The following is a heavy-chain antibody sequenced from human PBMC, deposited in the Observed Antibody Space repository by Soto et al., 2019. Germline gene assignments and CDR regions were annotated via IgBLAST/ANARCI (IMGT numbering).Heavy chain of an antibody. V-gene: IGHV3-21*01. J-gene: IGHJ5*02. CDR3: ARGFWSGSINWFDP. CDR2: ISSSSSYI. Sequence: GGSLRLSCAASGFTFSSYSMNWVRQAPGKGLEWVSSISSSSSYIYYAGSVKGRFTISRDNAKNSLYLQMNSLRAEDTAVYYCARGFWSGSINWFDPWGQGTLVTVSS. D-gene: IGHD3-3*01. CDR1: GFTFSSYS.